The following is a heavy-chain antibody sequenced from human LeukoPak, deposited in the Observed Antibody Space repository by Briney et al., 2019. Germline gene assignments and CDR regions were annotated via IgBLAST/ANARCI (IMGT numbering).Heavy chain of an antibody. D-gene: IGHD6-13*01. Sequence: PSETLSLTCAVYGGSFSGYYWSWIRQPPGKGLEWIGEINHSGSTNYNPSLKSRVTISVDTSKNQVSLKLSSVTAADTAVYYCARGRYSSSWYSWGQGTLVTVSS. CDR1: GGSFSGYY. V-gene: IGHV4-34*01. CDR2: INHSGST. CDR3: ARGRYSSSWYS. J-gene: IGHJ4*02.